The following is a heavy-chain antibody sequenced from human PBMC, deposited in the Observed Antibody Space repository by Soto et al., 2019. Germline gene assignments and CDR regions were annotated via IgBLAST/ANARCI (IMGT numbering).Heavy chain of an antibody. Sequence: EVQLVESGGGLVKPGGSLRLSCAASGFTFSNAWMSWVRQAPGKGLEWVGRIKSKTDGGTTDYAAPVKGRFTISRDDSKNTLYLQMNSLKTEDTAVYYCTTDSLAVRDVLRYFDWSHPLTYWGQGTLVTVSS. CDR2: IKSKTDGGTT. CDR3: TTDSLAVRDVLRYFDWSHPLTY. V-gene: IGHV3-15*01. CDR1: GFTFSNAW. J-gene: IGHJ4*02. D-gene: IGHD3-9*01.